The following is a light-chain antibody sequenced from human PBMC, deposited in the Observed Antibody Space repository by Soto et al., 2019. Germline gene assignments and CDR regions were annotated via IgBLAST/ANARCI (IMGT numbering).Light chain of an antibody. J-gene: IGKJ3*01. CDR3: QQYTTSPFT. CDR2: AAS. Sequence: EIVMTQSPDTESVSPGEGAELSCRASQSVSSNLAWYQQKPGQAPRILIYAASSRATGIPDRFSGSGSGADFTLTISRLEPEDFAVYYCQQYTTSPFTFGPGTKVDIK. V-gene: IGKV3-20*01. CDR1: QSVSSN.